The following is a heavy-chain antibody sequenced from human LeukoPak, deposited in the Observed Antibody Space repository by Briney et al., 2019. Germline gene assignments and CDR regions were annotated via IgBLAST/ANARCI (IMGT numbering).Heavy chain of an antibody. J-gene: IGHJ4*02. V-gene: IGHV3-23*01. CDR2: ISGSGGST. CDR3: AKRTYDSSGYDVDY. D-gene: IGHD3-22*01. CDR1: GFTFSSYA. Sequence: GGSLRLSCAASGFTFSSYAMSWVRQAPGKGLEWVSAISGSGGSTYYADSVKGRFTISRDNSKNTLYPQMNSLRAEDTAVYYCAKRTYDSSGYDVDYWGQGTLVTVSS.